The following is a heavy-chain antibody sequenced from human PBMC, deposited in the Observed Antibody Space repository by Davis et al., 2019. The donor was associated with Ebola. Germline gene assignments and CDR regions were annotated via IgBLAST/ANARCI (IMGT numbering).Heavy chain of an antibody. CDR2: ISSDGSNK. Sequence: PGGSLRLSCAASGFTFSSYVMHWVRRAPGKGLEWVALISSDGSNKYYADSVKGRFTISRDNSKNTLYLQMNSLRAEDTAVYYCARGGYCSRTSCYTEDNHFDYWGQGTLVTVSS. J-gene: IGHJ4*02. D-gene: IGHD2-2*02. CDR3: ARGGYCSRTSCYTEDNHFDY. CDR1: GFTFSSYV. V-gene: IGHV3-30*14.